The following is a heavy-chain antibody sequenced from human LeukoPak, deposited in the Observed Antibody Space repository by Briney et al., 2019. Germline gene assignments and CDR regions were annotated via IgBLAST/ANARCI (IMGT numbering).Heavy chain of an antibody. V-gene: IGHV4-4*07. CDR1: GGSISNYY. CDR2: IYASGST. Sequence: SETLSLSCTVSGGSISNYYWSWIRQPAGMGLDWIGRIYASGSTNYNPSLKSRVTMSVDTSNNQFSLNLSSVTAADTAVYYCARTSARGAQFDYWGQGTLVTVSS. CDR3: ARTSARGAQFDY. J-gene: IGHJ4*02. D-gene: IGHD3-10*01.